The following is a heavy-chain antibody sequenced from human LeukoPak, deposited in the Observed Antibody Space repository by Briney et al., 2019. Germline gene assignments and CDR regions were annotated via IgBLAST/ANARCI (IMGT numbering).Heavy chain of an antibody. J-gene: IGHJ4*02. CDR3: TTIMTIVTHNFDY. CDR1: GGSFSGYY. Sequence: ETLSLTCAVYGGSFSGYYWSWIRQPPGKGLEWLGRIKSNSDGRTTDYAAPVKGRFTISRDDSKNMLYLQMNSLKTEDTAVYYCTTIMTIVTHNFDYWGQGTLVTVSS. D-gene: IGHD4/OR15-4a*01. V-gene: IGHV3-15*01. CDR2: IKSNSDGRTT.